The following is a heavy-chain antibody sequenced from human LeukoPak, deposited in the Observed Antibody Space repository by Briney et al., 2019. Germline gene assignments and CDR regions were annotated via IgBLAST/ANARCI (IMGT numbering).Heavy chain of an antibody. D-gene: IGHD5-24*01. V-gene: IGHV1-69*05. CDR2: IIPIFGTA. J-gene: IGHJ6*03. CDR1: GGTFSSYA. CDR3: ARGGDGYNPYYYYYYMDV. Sequence: EASVKVSCKASGGTFSSYAISWVRQAPGQGLEWMGGIIPIFGTANYAQKFQGRVTITTDESTSTAYMELSSLRSEDTAVYYCARGGDGYNPYYYYYYMDVWGKGTTVTVSS.